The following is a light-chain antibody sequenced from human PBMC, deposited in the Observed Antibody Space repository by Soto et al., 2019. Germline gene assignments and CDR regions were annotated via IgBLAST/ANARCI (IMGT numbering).Light chain of an antibody. Sequence: EFVLTQSPATLSLSPGERATLSCRASQSVSSYLAWYQQKPGQAPRLLIYGGSSRATGIPVRFSGSGSETDFTLTITRLEPEDFAVYYCQQYSSSRTFGQGTKVDIK. V-gene: IGKV3-20*01. CDR2: GGS. CDR3: QQYSSSRT. CDR1: QSVSSY. J-gene: IGKJ1*01.